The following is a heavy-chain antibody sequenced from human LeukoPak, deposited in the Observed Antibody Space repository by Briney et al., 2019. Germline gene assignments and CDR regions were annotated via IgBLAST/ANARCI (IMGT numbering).Heavy chain of an antibody. Sequence: PSETLSLTCTVSGGSISSYYWGWIRQSPGKGLEWIGSIYYSGSTYYNPSLKSRVTISVDTSKNQFSLKLSSVTAADTAVYYCASPPRGSSWDFDYWGQGTLVTVSS. CDR3: ASPPRGSSWDFDY. CDR1: GGSISSYY. CDR2: IYYSGST. D-gene: IGHD6-13*01. J-gene: IGHJ4*02. V-gene: IGHV4-39*01.